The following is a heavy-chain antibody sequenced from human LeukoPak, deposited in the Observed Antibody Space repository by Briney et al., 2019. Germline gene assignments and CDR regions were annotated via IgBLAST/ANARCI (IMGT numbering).Heavy chain of an antibody. CDR3: ARHSTIEPRPDY. V-gene: IGHV4-59*08. Sequence: SETLSLTCTVSGASISTYYWSWILQPPVKGLEWIGCIFYSGSTNSGNTNYNPSLKSRVTISVDTSKNQFSLKLSSVTAADTAVYYCARHSTIEPRPDYWGQGTLVTVSS. CDR2: IFYSGSTN. CDR1: GASISTYY. J-gene: IGHJ4*02. D-gene: IGHD6-6*01.